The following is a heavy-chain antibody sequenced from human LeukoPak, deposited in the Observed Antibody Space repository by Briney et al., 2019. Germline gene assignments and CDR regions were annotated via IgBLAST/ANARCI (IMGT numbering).Heavy chain of an antibody. D-gene: IGHD3-10*01. Sequence: ASVKVSCKASGYTFTSYAMHWVRQAPGQRLEWMGWINAGNGNTKYSQKFQGRVTITRDTSASTAYMELSSLRSEDTAVYYCARGGLLWFGELLYDPRIDYWGQGTLVTVSS. J-gene: IGHJ4*02. CDR2: INAGNGNT. V-gene: IGHV1-3*01. CDR1: GYTFTSYA. CDR3: ARGGLLWFGELLYDPRIDY.